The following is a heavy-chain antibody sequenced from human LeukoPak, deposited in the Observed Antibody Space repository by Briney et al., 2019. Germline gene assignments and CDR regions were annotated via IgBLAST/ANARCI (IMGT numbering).Heavy chain of an antibody. Sequence: GGSLRLSCAASGFTFSSYSMNWVRQAPGKGLEWVSSISSSSSYIYYADSVKGRFTISRDNAKNSLYLQMNSLRAEDTAVYYCARALPYCSSTSCYNYAECFQHWGQGTLVTVSS. CDR1: GFTFSSYS. CDR2: ISSSSSYI. D-gene: IGHD2-2*02. CDR3: ARALPYCSSTSCYNYAECFQH. J-gene: IGHJ1*01. V-gene: IGHV3-21*01.